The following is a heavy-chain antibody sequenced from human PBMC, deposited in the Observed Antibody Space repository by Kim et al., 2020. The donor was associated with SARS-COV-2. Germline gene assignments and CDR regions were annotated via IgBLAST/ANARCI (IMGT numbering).Heavy chain of an antibody. CDR3: VTWGIFRGIAEST. D-gene: IGHD3-10*01. CDR2: IKPDGSEE. CDR1: GFTFNNFW. Sequence: GGSLRLSCAASGFTFNNFWMSWVRQTPGKGLEWVGHIKPDGSEEYNVDSVKGRFTLSRDNAKKSLYLRMDSLRAEDTAVYYCVTWGIFRGIAESTWGRGT. V-gene: IGHV3-7*01. J-gene: IGHJ5*02.